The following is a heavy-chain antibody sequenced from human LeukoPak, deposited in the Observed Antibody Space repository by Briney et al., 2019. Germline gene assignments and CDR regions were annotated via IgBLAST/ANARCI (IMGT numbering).Heavy chain of an antibody. D-gene: IGHD4-17*01. V-gene: IGHV4-59*01. CDR2: IYYSGST. CDR3: ARAQRGKEYGDYTLDY. J-gene: IGHJ4*02. CDR1: GSSISSYY. Sequence: SETLSLTCTVSGSSISSYYWSWIRQPPGKGLEWIGYIYYSGSTNYNPSLKSRVTISVDTSKNQFSLKLSSVTAADTAVYYCARAQRGKEYGDYTLDYWGQGTLVTVSS.